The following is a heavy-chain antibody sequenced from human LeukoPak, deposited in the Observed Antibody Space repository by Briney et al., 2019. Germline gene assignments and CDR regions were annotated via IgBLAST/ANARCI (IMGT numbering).Heavy chain of an antibody. CDR3: AKGSSGCFFDF. D-gene: IGHD3-22*01. CDR1: GFIFNNYG. V-gene: IGHV3-23*01. Sequence: GGSLRLSCAASGFIFNNYGLVWVRQAPGKGLEWVSAISNDGGGTTYADFVKGRFSGSRDNSKNTLFLQMNSLRAEDTALYYCAKGSSGCFFDFWGQGTLVTVSS. CDR2: ISNDGGGT. J-gene: IGHJ4*02.